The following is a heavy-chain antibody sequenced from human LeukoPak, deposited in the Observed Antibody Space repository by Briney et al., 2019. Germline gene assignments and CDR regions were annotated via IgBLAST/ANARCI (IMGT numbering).Heavy chain of an antibody. J-gene: IGHJ4*02. CDR3: ARPRVPAAITATYFDY. D-gene: IGHD2-2*01. CDR1: GYSISSGYY. CDR2: IYHSGST. Sequence: SETLSLTCTVSGYSISSGYYWGWIRQPPGKGLEWIGSIYHSGSTYYNPSLKSRVTISVDTSKNQFSLKLSSVTAADTAVYYCARPRVPAAITATYFDYWGQGTLVTVSS. V-gene: IGHV4-38-2*02.